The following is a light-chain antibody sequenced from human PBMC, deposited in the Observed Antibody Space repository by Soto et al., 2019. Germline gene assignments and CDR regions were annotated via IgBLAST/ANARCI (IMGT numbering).Light chain of an antibody. CDR1: SSDVGGYNY. CDR3: SSYAGSNNLGV. V-gene: IGLV2-8*01. J-gene: IGLJ1*01. CDR2: EVS. Sequence: QSVLTQPPSAPGSPGQSVTISCTGTSSDVGGYNYVSWYQQHPGKAPKLMIYEVSKRPSGVPDRFSGSKSGNTASLPVSGLQAEDEADYYCSSYAGSNNLGVFGTGTKVTVL.